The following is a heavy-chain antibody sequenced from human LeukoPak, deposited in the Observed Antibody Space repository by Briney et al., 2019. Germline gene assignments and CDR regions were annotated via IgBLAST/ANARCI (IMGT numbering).Heavy chain of an antibody. J-gene: IGHJ5*02. CDR3: ARAGIVVVPAADNWFDP. D-gene: IGHD2-2*01. CDR2: INHSGST. Sequence: KASETLSLTCAVYDGSFSGYYWSWIRQPPGKGLEWIGEINHSGSTNYNPSLKSRVTISVDTSKNQFSLKLSSVTAADTAVYYCARAGIVVVPAADNWFDPWGQGTLVTVSS. V-gene: IGHV4-34*01. CDR1: DGSFSGYY.